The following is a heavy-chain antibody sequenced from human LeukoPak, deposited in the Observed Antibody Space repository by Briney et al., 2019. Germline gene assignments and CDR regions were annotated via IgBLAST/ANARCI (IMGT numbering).Heavy chain of an antibody. CDR1: GCTVSSNY. V-gene: IGHV3-53*01. CDR3: ARDRGNQHGYYYYYMDV. D-gene: IGHD1-14*01. Sequence: HTGGSLRLSCAASGCTVSSNYMSWVRQAPGKGLEWVSVIYSGGSTYYADSGQGRFTISRDNAKTSLYLQMNRLRGADTAVYYCARDRGNQHGYYYYYMDVWGKGTTVTVSS. J-gene: IGHJ6*03. CDR2: IYSGGST.